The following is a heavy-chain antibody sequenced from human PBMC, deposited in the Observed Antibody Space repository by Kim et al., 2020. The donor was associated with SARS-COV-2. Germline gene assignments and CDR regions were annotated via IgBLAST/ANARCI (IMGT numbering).Heavy chain of an antibody. Sequence: GSLRLSCAASGFTFSSYGMHWVRQAPGKGLEWVAVIWYDGSNKYYADSVKGRFTISRDNSKNTLYLQMNSLRAEDTAVYYCARDRVKWELYYYYGMDVWGQGTTVTVSS. CDR3: ARDRVKWELYYYYGMDV. CDR1: GFTFSSYG. J-gene: IGHJ6*02. CDR2: IWYDGSNK. D-gene: IGHD1-26*01. V-gene: IGHV3-33*01.